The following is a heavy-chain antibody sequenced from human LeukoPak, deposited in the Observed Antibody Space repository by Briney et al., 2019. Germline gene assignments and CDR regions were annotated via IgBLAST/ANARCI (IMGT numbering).Heavy chain of an antibody. J-gene: IGHJ3*02. CDR3: ATDRAGSNEDIAAAGLRAFDI. CDR2: INGGDGDT. CDR1: GYTFTTYA. D-gene: IGHD6-13*01. Sequence: ASVKVSCKASGYTFTTYAIHWVRQAPGQRPEWMGWINGGDGDTRYSQNFQDRVTITRDTSATTAYMELSSLRSEDTAVYYCATDRAGSNEDIAAAGLRAFDIWGQGTMVTVSS. V-gene: IGHV1-3*01.